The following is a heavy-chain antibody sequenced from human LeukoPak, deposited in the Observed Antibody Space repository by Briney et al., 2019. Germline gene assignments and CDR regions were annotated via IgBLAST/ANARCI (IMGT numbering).Heavy chain of an antibody. D-gene: IGHD2-2*01. CDR2: INPNDGDT. V-gene: IGHV1-2*02. J-gene: IGHJ4*02. Sequence: SVKVSCKASGYTFTDYYMHWVRQAPGQGFEWMGWINPNDGDTNYAQKFQGRVTMTRDMSISTAHMEVSRLRSDDTAVYYCARANFLYCSSSTCLFDYWGQGTLVTVSS. CDR3: ARANFLYCSSSTCLFDY. CDR1: GYTFTDYY.